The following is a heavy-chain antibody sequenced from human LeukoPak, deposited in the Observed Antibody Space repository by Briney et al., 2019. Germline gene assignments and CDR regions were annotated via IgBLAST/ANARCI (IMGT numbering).Heavy chain of an antibody. CDR1: GGSISSGDYY. J-gene: IGHJ3*02. CDR2: IYYSGST. CDR3: ARDLLKWELPYADDAFDI. D-gene: IGHD1-26*01. Sequence: SQTLSLTCTVSGGSISSGDYYWSWIRQPPGKGLELIGYIYYSGSTYYNPSLKSRVTISVDTSKNQFSLKLSSVTAADTAVYDCARDLLKWELPYADDAFDIWGQGTMVTVSS. V-gene: IGHV4-30-4*08.